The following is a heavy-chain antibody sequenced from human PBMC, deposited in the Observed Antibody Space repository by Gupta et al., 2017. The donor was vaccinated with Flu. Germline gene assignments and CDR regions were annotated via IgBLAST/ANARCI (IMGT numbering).Heavy chain of an antibody. D-gene: IGHD1-26*01. Sequence: QVQLQASGPGLVKPSETLSLTCNVSGGSISSFYWSWIRQPPGKGLEWIGFIYYSGGTYYNPSLKSRVTMSIDTSKNQFSLKLSSVTAADTAVYYCARDRGSFLNYCDYYGMDGGGQGTTVTVSS. V-gene: IGHV4-59*01. CDR2: IYYSGGT. CDR1: GGSISSFY. J-gene: IGHJ6*02. CDR3: ARDRGSFLNYCDYYGMDG.